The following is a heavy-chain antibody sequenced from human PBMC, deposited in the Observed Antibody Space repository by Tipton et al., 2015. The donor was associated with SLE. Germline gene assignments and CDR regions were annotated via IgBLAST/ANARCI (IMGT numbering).Heavy chain of an antibody. CDR1: GYSLPDYF. CDR3: ARESGSDAFDI. D-gene: IGHD5-12*01. J-gene: IGHJ3*02. CDR2: INPNLGGT. Sequence: QVQLVQSGAEVKKPGASVKVSCKASGYSLPDYFIHWVRQAPGQGFEWVGWINPNLGGTNYAQKFQGRVTMTRDTSVSTAFLELSSLRSDDTAVYYCARESGSDAFDIWGQGTMVTVSS. V-gene: IGHV1-2*02.